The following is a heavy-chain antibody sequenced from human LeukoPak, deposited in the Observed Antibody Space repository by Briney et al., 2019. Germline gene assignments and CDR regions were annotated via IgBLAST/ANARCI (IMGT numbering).Heavy chain of an antibody. CDR2: ISSSSSTI. J-gene: IGHJ4*02. CDR1: GFSFSRYS. CDR3: ARAPYQRWLQLGGD. D-gene: IGHD5-24*01. V-gene: IGHV3-48*02. Sequence: GGSLRLSCAASGFSFSRYSMNWVRQAPGKGLEWVSYISSSSSTIYYADSVKGRFTISRDNAKNSLHLQMKSLGDEDTAVYYCARAPYQRWLQLGGDWGQGTLVTVSS.